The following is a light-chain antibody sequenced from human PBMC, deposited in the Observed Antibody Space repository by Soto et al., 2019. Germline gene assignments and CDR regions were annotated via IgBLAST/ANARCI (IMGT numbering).Light chain of an antibody. V-gene: IGLV2-23*02. Sequence: QSVLTQPASVSGSPGQSITISCTGTSSVVGLYNLVSWYQQLPDKAPKLIIYEVNERPSGISDRFSGSKSGNTASLTISGLQDEDEADYYCCSYVGSSILMFGGGT. CDR3: CSYVGSSILM. J-gene: IGLJ3*02. CDR1: SSVVGLYNL. CDR2: EVN.